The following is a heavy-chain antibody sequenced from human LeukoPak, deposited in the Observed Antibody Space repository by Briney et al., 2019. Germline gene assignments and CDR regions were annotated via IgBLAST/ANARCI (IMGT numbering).Heavy chain of an antibody. J-gene: IGHJ5*02. V-gene: IGHV1-69*13. D-gene: IGHD1-26*01. Sequence: SVKVSCKASGGTFSSYAISWVRQAPGQGLEWMGGIIPIFGTANYAQKFQGRVTITADESTSTAYMELSRLRSGDTAVYYCARDSDSGTSWTNWFDPWGQGTLVTVSS. CDR3: ARDSDSGTSWTNWFDP. CDR2: IIPIFGTA. CDR1: GGTFSSYA.